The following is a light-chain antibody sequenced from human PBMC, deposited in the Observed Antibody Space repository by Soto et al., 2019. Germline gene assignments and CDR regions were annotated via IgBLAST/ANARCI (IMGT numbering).Light chain of an antibody. V-gene: IGKV1-27*01. CDR2: AAY. J-gene: IGKJ4*01. Sequence: DIQMTQAPSSLSVSVGERVTITYRARQDISTYLAWYQQKPGKVPKLLISAAYTLQSGVPPRFSGSGSGTDFTLTISSLQPEDVATYYCQKYDNAPLTFGGGTKVEIK. CDR1: QDISTY. CDR3: QKYDNAPLT.